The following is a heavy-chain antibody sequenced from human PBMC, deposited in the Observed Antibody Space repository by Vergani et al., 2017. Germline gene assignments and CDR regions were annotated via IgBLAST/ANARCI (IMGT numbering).Heavy chain of an antibody. V-gene: IGHV4-61*02. J-gene: IGHJ4*03. CDR1: GGSISSGSYY. D-gene: IGHD4-17*01. Sequence: QVQLQESGPGLVKPSQTLSLTCTVSGGSISSGSYYWSWIRQPAGKGLEWIGRIYTSGSTNYNPSLKSRVTISVDTSKNQFSLKLSSVTAADTAVYYCARSRAYGDYEGIYFDYWGQGTTVTVSS. CDR3: ARSRAYGDYEGIYFDY. CDR2: IYTSGST.